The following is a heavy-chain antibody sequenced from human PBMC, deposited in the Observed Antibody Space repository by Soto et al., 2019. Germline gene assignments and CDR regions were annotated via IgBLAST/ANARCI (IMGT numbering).Heavy chain of an antibody. Sequence: VGLLRLPCAVSGGTFSSYDMHWVRKATGKGLEWVSAIGTAGDTYYPGSVKGRFTIARENAKNSLYLQMNSLRAGDTAVYYCDRAAYYYDSSGYYSCFDYWGQGTLVTVSS. CDR3: DRAAYYYDSSGYYSCFDY. D-gene: IGHD3-22*01. CDR2: IGTAGDT. V-gene: IGHV3-13*04. CDR1: GGTFSSYD. J-gene: IGHJ4*02.